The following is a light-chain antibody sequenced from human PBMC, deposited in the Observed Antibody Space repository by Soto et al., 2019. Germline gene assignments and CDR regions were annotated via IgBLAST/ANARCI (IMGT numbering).Light chain of an antibody. CDR1: SSDVGCYKY. Sequence: QSALTQPASVSGSPGQSITISCTGTSSDVGCYKYVSWYQQHPDKAPKLIIFEVSNRPSGISSRFSGSKSGNTASLTISGLQAEDEADYYCASYTSSSTSVIFGRGTKVTVL. J-gene: IGLJ2*01. CDR3: ASYTSSSTSVI. V-gene: IGLV2-14*01. CDR2: EVS.